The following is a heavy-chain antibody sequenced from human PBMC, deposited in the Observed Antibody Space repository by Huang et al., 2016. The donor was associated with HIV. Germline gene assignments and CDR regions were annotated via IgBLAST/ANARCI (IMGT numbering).Heavy chain of an antibody. J-gene: IGHJ4*02. CDR3: TRDGVAPDEEFDY. V-gene: IGHV1-2*02. CDR2: LNTKNGAT. CDR1: GYTFADYF. D-gene: IGHD5-12*01. Sequence: QVQLVQSGAEVKKPGASVKVSCKPSGYTFADYFIHWVRQAPGQGLEWMAWLNTKNGATNYAQKFLGRVNVTGDTSINTAYMEFSGLTSDDTANYYCTRDGVAPDEEFDYWGQGTLIIVSS.